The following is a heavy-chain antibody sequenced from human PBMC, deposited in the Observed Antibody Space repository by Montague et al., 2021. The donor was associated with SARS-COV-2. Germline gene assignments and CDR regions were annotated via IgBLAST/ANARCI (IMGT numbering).Heavy chain of an antibody. CDR3: ARQGGPAGKHWFDP. V-gene: IGHV4-39*01. CDR2: IHHSGTT. D-gene: IGHD2-2*01. J-gene: IGHJ5*02. CDR1: GGSVSGTSYY. Sequence: SETLSLTCTVSGGSVSGTSYYWAWIRQPPGKGLEWIVNIHHSGTTXYKLPLKSRVTISVDTSKNEVSLKLNSVTAADTAVYYCARQGGPAGKHWFDPWGQGTLVTVSS.